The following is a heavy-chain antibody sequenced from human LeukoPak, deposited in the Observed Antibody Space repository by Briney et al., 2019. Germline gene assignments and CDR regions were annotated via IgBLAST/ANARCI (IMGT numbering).Heavy chain of an antibody. V-gene: IGHV4-59*12. CDR1: GGSISSYY. CDR2: IYYSGST. CDR3: ARDGGNSEWFDP. Sequence: PSETLSLTCTVSGGSISSYYWSWIRQPPGKGLEWIGYIYYSGSTNYNPSLKSRVTISVDTSKNQFSLKLSSVTAADTAVYYCARDGGNSEWFDPWGQGTLVTVSS. D-gene: IGHD4-23*01. J-gene: IGHJ5*02.